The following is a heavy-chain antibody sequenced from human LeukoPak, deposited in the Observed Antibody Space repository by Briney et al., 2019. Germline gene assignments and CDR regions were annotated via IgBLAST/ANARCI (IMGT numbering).Heavy chain of an antibody. Sequence: SETLSLTCTVSGGSISSYFWNWIRQPPGKGLEWIGFIYYSGSTNYNPSLKSRVTISVDTSKNQFSLKLSSVTAADTAVYYCARGRQLLWFGELWAGPHYYYGMDVWGQGTTVTVSS. D-gene: IGHD3-10*01. CDR3: ARGRQLLWFGELWAGPHYYYGMDV. J-gene: IGHJ6*02. V-gene: IGHV4-59*12. CDR1: GGSISSYF. CDR2: IYYSGST.